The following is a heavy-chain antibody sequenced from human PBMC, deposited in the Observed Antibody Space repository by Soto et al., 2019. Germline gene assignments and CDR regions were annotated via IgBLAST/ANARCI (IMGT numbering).Heavy chain of an antibody. J-gene: IGHJ6*02. D-gene: IGHD6-6*01. Sequence: SETLSLTCTVSGGSISSSSYYWGWIRQPPGKGLEWIGSIYYSGSTYYNPSLKSRVTISVDTSKNQFSLKLSSVTAADTAVYYCARHPKQLPPPYYYYGMDVWGQGTTVTVSS. V-gene: IGHV4-39*01. CDR2: IYYSGST. CDR1: GGSISSSSYY. CDR3: ARHPKQLPPPYYYYGMDV.